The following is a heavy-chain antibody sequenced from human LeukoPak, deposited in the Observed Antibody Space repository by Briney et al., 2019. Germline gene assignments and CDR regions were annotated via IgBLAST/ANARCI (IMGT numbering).Heavy chain of an antibody. CDR1: GFTFRNYV. J-gene: IGHJ4*02. Sequence: HAGGSLRLSCAASGFTFRNYVMHWVRQAPGKGLEWVAFIRNDGSNKDYADSVKGRFTISRDNSKNTLFLQMNSLRAEDTAVYYCAKDRGGYDSGPNDYWGQGILVTVSS. V-gene: IGHV3-30*02. D-gene: IGHD5-12*01. CDR3: AKDRGGYDSGPNDY. CDR2: IRNDGSNK.